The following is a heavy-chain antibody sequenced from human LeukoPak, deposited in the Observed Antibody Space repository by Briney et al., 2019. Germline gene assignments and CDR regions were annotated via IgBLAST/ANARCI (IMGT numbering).Heavy chain of an antibody. CDR1: GYTFTSYD. CDR3: ARDEYSSGWYNWFDP. V-gene: IGHV1-18*01. CDR2: ISAYNGNT. D-gene: IGHD6-19*01. Sequence: ASVKVSCKASGYTFTSYDISWVRQAPGQGLEWMGWISAYNGNTNYAQKLQGRVTMTTDTSTSTAYMELRSLRSDDTAVYYCARDEYSSGWYNWFDPWGQGTLVTVSS. J-gene: IGHJ5*02.